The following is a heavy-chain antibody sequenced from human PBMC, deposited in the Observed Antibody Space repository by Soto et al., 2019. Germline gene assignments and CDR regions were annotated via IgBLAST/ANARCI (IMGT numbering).Heavy chain of an antibody. CDR2: ISYDGSNK. J-gene: IGHJ3*02. CDR3: AYDNGSGFYWLHDGDASDI. Sequence: QVQLVESGGGVVQPGRSLRLSCAASGFTFSSYGMHWVRQAPGKGLEWVAVISYDGSNKYYADSVKGRLTIATDNSKNXLXXQMNSLRVEETAVYYFAYDNGSGFYWLHDGDASDIWVQGTMVTVSS. CDR1: GFTFSSYG. V-gene: IGHV3-30*18. D-gene: IGHD5-12*01.